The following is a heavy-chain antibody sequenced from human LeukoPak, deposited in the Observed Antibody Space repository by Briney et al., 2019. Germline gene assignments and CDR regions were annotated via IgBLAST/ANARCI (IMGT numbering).Heavy chain of an antibody. CDR3: ASSNDILTGYEYYYYMDV. V-gene: IGHV1-2*02. CDR2: INPNSGGT. D-gene: IGHD3-9*01. Sequence: GASVKVSCKASGYTFTGYYMHWVRQAPGQGLEWTGWINPNSGGTNYAQKFQGRVTMTRDTSISTAYMELSRLRSDDTAVYYCASSNDILTGYEYYYYMDVWGKGTTVTISS. J-gene: IGHJ6*03. CDR1: GYTFTGYY.